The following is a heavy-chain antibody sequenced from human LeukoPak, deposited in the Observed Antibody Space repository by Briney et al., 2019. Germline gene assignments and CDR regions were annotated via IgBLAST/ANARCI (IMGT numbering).Heavy chain of an antibody. CDR1: GGSVSSNSYY. V-gene: IGHV4-39*07. Sequence: SETLSLTCTVSGGSVSSNSYYWSWIRQPPGKGLEWIGEINHSGSTNYNPSLKSRVTISVDTSKNQFSLKLSSVTAADTAVYYCARGLDFWSGYNIPYYYYYGMDVWGQGTTVTVSS. J-gene: IGHJ6*02. D-gene: IGHD3-3*01. CDR3: ARGLDFWSGYNIPYYYYYGMDV. CDR2: INHSGST.